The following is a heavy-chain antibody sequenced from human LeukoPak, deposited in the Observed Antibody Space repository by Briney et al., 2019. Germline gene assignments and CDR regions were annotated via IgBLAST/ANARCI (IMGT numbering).Heavy chain of an antibody. J-gene: IGHJ4*02. CDR2: ISVSGNT. CDR3: AKGGLFDSSGSDFDY. CDR1: GFTLSSYA. Sequence: GGSLRLSCAASGFTLSSYAMSWVRQAPGKGLEWVSAISVSGNTYHADSVKGRFTISRDSSKNTLYLQMNSLRAEDTAVYYCAKGGLFDSSGSDFDYWGQGTLVTVSS. V-gene: IGHV3-23*01. D-gene: IGHD3-22*01.